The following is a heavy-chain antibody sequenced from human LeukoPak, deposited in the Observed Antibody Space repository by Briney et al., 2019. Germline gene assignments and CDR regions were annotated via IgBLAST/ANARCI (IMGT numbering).Heavy chain of an antibody. J-gene: IGHJ4*02. D-gene: IGHD3-22*01. CDR3: AGADRANYYDTSGLFDY. CDR1: GGTFSSYA. CDR2: IITLFGTT. Sequence: SVKVSCKDSGGTFSSYAICWGRHAPGQGLGWVGRIITLFGTTNYAQKFQGRVSFTTDKYKSKAYMDLSSLRSEDTAVYYCAGADRANYYDTSGLFDYWGQGTPVTVSS. V-gene: IGHV1-69*05.